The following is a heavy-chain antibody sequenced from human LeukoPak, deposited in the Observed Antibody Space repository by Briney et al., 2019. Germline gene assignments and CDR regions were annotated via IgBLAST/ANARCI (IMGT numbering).Heavy chain of an antibody. V-gene: IGHV4-30-4*01. J-gene: IGHJ5*02. CDR1: GGSISSGDYY. CDR3: ARGLGIVVVTAIFNWFDP. D-gene: IGHD2-21*02. Sequence: PSETLSLTCTVSGGSISSGDYYWSWIRQPPGKGLEWIGYIYYSGSTYYNPSLKSRVTISVDTSKNQFFLKLSSVTAADTAVYYCARGLGIVVVTAIFNWFDPWGQGTLVTVSS. CDR2: IYYSGST.